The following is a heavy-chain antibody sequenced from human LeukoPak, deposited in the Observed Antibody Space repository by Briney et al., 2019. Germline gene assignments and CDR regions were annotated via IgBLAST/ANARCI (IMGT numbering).Heavy chain of an antibody. CDR1: GHIFTSYS. CDR3: AREEGAPIAAANI. Sequence: GASVKVSCKASGHIFTSYSISWVRQAPGQGLEWMGWISAYNGDTNYVQKFQGRVTMTTDTSTSTAYMELKSLRSDDTAVYYCAREEGAPIAAANIWGLGTKVAVSS. V-gene: IGHV1-18*01. D-gene: IGHD6-13*01. J-gene: IGHJ3*02. CDR2: ISAYNGDT.